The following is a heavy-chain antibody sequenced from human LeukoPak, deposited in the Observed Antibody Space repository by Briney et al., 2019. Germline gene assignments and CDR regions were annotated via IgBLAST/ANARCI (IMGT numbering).Heavy chain of an antibody. D-gene: IGHD4-17*01. J-gene: IGHJ5*02. CDR2: IIPILGIA. V-gene: IGHV1-69*04. CDR1: GGTFSSYA. CDR3: AGNTVTTSGYWFDP. Sequence: SVKVSCKASGGTFSSYAISWVRQAPGQGREWMGRIIPILGIANYAQKFQGRVTITADKSTSTAYMELSSLRSEDTAVYYCAGNTVTTSGYWFDPWGQGTLVTVSS.